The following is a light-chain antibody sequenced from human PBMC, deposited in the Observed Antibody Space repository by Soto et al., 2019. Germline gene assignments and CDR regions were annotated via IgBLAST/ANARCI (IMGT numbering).Light chain of an antibody. CDR3: QQRSNWPLT. CDR1: QSVSSF. Sequence: EIMLTQSPATLSLSPGERATLSCGASQSVSSFVAWYQQKPGQAPMLLIYDASIRAIGIPARFSGSGSGTDFTLTISSLEPEDFAVYYCQQRSNWPLTFGGGTKVEI. CDR2: DAS. V-gene: IGKV3-11*01. J-gene: IGKJ4*01.